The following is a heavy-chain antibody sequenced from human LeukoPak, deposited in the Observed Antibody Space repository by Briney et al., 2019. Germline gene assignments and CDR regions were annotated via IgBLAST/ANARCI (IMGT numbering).Heavy chain of an antibody. D-gene: IGHD5-18*01. Sequence: PGGSLRLSCAASGFTFSSYWMTWLRQAPGKGLEWVANIKQDGSEKCYVDSVKGRFTISRDNAKNSLYLQMNSLRAEDTAVYYCARVAGTAMVVDWFDPWGQGTLVTVSS. J-gene: IGHJ5*02. CDR3: ARVAGTAMVVDWFDP. CDR1: GFTFSSYW. CDR2: IKQDGSEK. V-gene: IGHV3-7*05.